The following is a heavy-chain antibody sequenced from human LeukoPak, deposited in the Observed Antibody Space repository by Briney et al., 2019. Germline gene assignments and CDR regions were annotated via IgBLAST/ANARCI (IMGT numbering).Heavy chain of an antibody. CDR2: INHSGST. D-gene: IGHD3-10*01. Sequence: KPSETLSLTCAVYGGSFSGYYWSWIRQPPGKGLERIGEINHSGSTNYNPSLKSRVTISVDTSKNQFPLKLSSVTAADTAVYYCARAFPPMVRGVTQFDYWGQGTLVTVSS. CDR3: ARAFPPMVRGVTQFDY. J-gene: IGHJ4*02. CDR1: GGSFSGYY. V-gene: IGHV4-34*01.